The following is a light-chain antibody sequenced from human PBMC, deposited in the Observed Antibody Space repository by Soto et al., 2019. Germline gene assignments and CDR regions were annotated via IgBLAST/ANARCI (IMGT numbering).Light chain of an antibody. V-gene: IGLV2-11*01. CDR1: SSDVGGYNY. Sequence: QSALTQPRSVSGSPGQSVTISCTGTSSDVGGYNYVSWYQQHPGKAPKLMIYDVSKRPSGVPDRFSGSKSGNTASLTISGLHAEDEADYYCCSYAGSYSLYDFGSGTKVTVL. CDR3: CSYAGSYSLYD. CDR2: DVS. J-gene: IGLJ1*01.